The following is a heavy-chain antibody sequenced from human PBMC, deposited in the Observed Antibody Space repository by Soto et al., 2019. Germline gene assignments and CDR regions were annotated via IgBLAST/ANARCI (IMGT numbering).Heavy chain of an antibody. CDR2: ISHDGSSK. CDR3: AKEIGDSNDYPLDY. Sequence: VQLVESGGGVVQPGRSLRLSCAASGFTFSSLGMHWVRQAPGKGLEWVAIISHDGSSKYYADSVKGRFTISRDNSKNTLDLQLNSLRTEDTAVYYCAKEIGDSNDYPLDYWGQGTLVTVSS. CDR1: GFTFSSLG. J-gene: IGHJ4*02. D-gene: IGHD3-16*01. V-gene: IGHV3-30*18.